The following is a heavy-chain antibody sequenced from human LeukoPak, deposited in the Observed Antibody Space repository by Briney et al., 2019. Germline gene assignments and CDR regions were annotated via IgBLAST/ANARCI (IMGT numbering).Heavy chain of an antibody. CDR3: ARDGKVITFGGVIAPRYYYYGMDV. Sequence: PSETLSLTCTVSGGSISSYYWSWIRQPAGKGLEWIGRIYTSGSTNYNPSLKSRVTMSVDTSKNQFSLKLSSVTAADTAVYYCARDGKVITFGGVIAPRYYYYGMDVWGQGTTVTVSS. CDR1: GGSISSYY. J-gene: IGHJ6*02. D-gene: IGHD3-16*02. CDR2: IYTSGST. V-gene: IGHV4-4*07.